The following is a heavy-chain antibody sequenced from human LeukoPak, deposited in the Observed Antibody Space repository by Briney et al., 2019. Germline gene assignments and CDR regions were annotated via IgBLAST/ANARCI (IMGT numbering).Heavy chain of an antibody. CDR3: ARGREIVVVPAASLNDF. Sequence: ASVKVSCKASGYTVINYDIKCVRQATGQSLEWMGYMNPNTGDTGYAQKFQGRVTMTRDTSISTAYMELTSLGSEDTAVYYCARGREIVVVPAASLNDFWGRGTLVTVSS. D-gene: IGHD2-2*01. CDR2: MNPNTGDT. CDR1: GYTVINYD. V-gene: IGHV1-8*01. J-gene: IGHJ4*02.